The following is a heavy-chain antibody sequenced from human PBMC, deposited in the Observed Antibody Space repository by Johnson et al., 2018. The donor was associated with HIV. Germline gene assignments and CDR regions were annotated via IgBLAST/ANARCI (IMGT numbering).Heavy chain of an antibody. CDR2: ISYDGSNE. V-gene: IGHV3-30-3*01. J-gene: IGHJ3*02. CDR1: GFAFSNYA. D-gene: IGHD6-19*01. Sequence: QVQLVESGGGVVQPGGSLRLSCAASGFAFSNYAMHWVRQAPGKGLEWMAIISYDGSNEYYADSVKGRFTISRDNSKNTLYLHMSSLRAEDTALYYCARDSFISVTRSDAFEIWGQGTVVTVSS. CDR3: ARDSFISVTRSDAFEI.